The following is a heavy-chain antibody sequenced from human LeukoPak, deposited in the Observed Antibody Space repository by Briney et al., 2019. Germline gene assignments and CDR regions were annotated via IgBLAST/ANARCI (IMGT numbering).Heavy chain of an antibody. J-gene: IGHJ3*02. D-gene: IGHD6-13*01. Sequence: GESLKISCKGSGYNFNNHWIAWVRQTPGKGLEWMGIIYPGDSEARHGPSFQGQVTFSADKSITSVYLQWSSLKASDSAMYYCARSGRSAAGRDTFDIWGQGTVVIVSS. CDR2: IYPGDSEA. CDR3: ARSGRSAAGRDTFDI. V-gene: IGHV5-51*01. CDR1: GYNFNNHW.